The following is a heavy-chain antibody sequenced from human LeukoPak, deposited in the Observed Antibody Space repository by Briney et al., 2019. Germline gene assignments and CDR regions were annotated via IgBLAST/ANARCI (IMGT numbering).Heavy chain of an antibody. CDR1: GGSISSSSYY. D-gene: IGHD3-22*01. J-gene: IGHJ4*02. CDR2: IYYSGST. V-gene: IGHV4-39*07. Sequence: PSETLSLTCTVSGGSISSSSYYWGWIRQPPGKGLEWIGSIYYSGSTYYNPSLKSRVTISVDTSKNQFSLKLSSVTAADTAVYYCARALYYYDSSGYYWSTFDYWGQGTLVTVSS. CDR3: ARALYYYDSSGYYWSTFDY.